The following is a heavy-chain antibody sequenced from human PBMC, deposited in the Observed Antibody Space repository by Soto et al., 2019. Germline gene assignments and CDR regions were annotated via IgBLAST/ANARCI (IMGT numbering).Heavy chain of an antibody. J-gene: IGHJ5*02. Sequence: QVQLQESGPGLVQPSQTLSLTCTVSGGSISSGGFYWSWIRQHPEKGLEWIGWIYHSGNTYYNPSLNSRVTLLEDTSKNQFSLKLTSVTAADTAVYYCARGTYQYYDSSGVQNRFDPWGQGTLVTVSS. CDR2: IYHSGNT. CDR1: GGSISSGGFY. V-gene: IGHV4-31*03. CDR3: ARGTYQYYDSSGVQNRFDP. D-gene: IGHD3-22*01.